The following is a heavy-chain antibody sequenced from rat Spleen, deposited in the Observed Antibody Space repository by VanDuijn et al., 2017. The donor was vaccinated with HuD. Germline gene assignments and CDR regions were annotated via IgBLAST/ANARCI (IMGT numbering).Heavy chain of an antibody. J-gene: IGHJ2*01. CDR2: IWTGGVT. Sequence: QVQLKESGPGLVQPSQTLSLTCTVSGFSLTRYKVHWVRQPIGKGLEWMGIIWTGGVTDYNSSFKSRLSVSRDISKSQVFLKMNSLQTEDTATYHCVRANRESYAHFDYWGQGIMVTVSS. D-gene: IGHD1-12*01. CDR1: GFSLTRYK. CDR3: VRANRESYAHFDY. V-gene: IGHV2-30*01.